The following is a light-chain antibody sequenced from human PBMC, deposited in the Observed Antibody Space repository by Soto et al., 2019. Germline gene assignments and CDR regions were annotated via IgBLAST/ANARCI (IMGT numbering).Light chain of an antibody. CDR1: QSVSSSY. J-gene: IGKJ2*01. Sequence: EIVLTQSPGTLSLSPGERATLSCRASQSVSSSYLAWYQQKPGQSHRLLIYGASSGATGTPDRFSGTGSGTDYKLTISRLEPENLAVDYGQQYGSAPLSYTFGQGTKLEIK. V-gene: IGKV3-20*01. CDR2: GAS. CDR3: QQYGSAPLSYT.